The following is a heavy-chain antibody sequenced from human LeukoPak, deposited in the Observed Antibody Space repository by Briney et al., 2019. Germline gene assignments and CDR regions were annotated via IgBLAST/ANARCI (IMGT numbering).Heavy chain of an antibody. V-gene: IGHV4-4*07. CDR3: ARGYNWASPTRNFYYMDV. D-gene: IGHD1-20*01. CDR2: IYSSGST. J-gene: IGHJ6*03. Sequence: SETLSLTCTIAGGSISRYYWSWVRQPAGKGLEWIGRIYSSGSTNYNPSLKSRVTMSVDTSQNQFSLKGSSVTAADTAVYYCARGYNWASPTRNFYYMDVWGKGTSVTVSS. CDR1: GGSISRYY.